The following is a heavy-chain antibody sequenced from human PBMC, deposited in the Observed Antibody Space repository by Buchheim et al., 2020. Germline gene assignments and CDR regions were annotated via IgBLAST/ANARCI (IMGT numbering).Heavy chain of an antibody. CDR3: AREDYTMLGEYYYGMDV. CDR1: GGSISSYY. CDR2: IYYSGST. D-gene: IGHD3-10*02. Sequence: QVQLQESGPGLVKPSETLSLTCTVSGGSISSYYWSWIRQPPGKGLECIGYIYYSGSTNYNPSLKSRVTISVDTYKHQFSLKLSSVTAADTAVYYCAREDYTMLGEYYYGMDVWGQGTT. V-gene: IGHV4-59*01. J-gene: IGHJ6*02.